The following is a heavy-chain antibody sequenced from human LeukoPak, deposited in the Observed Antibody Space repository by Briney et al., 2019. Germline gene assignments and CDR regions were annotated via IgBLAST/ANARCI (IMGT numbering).Heavy chain of an antibody. J-gene: IGHJ4*02. Sequence: GGSLRLSCTASGFTFSNHWMSWVRQAPGKGLEWVANIKQDGSEKYYVDSVKGRFTISRDNAKNSLYLQMNSLRAEDTAVYYCARDLSYSLEYWGQGTLVTVSS. V-gene: IGHV3-7*01. CDR1: GFTFSNHW. D-gene: IGHD3-10*01. CDR3: ARDLSYSLEY. CDR2: IKQDGSEK.